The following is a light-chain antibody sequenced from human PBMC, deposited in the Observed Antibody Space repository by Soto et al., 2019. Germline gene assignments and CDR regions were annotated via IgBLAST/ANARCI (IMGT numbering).Light chain of an antibody. J-gene: IGLJ1*01. V-gene: IGLV2-14*01. CDR1: SSDVGGYNY. CDR2: DVS. Sequence: QSALTQPASVSGSPGQSITISCTGTSSDVGGYNYVSWYQQHPGKAPKLMIYDVSNRPSGVSNRFSGSKSGNTASLTISGLQAEDEGGYYCSSYTSSSTLYVFGTGTKVTVL. CDR3: SSYTSSSTLYV.